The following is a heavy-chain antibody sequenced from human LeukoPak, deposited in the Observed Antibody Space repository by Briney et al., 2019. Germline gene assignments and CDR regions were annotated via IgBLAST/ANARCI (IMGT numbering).Heavy chain of an antibody. Sequence: GGSLRLSCAAPGFTFSDYYMSWIRQAPGKGLEWVSYISSSGSTIYYADSVKGRFTISRDNAKNSLYLQMNSQRAEDTAVYYCAREVVVAATGDYWGQGTLVTVSS. V-gene: IGHV3-11*01. CDR1: GFTFSDYY. CDR3: AREVVVAATGDY. J-gene: IGHJ4*02. D-gene: IGHD2-15*01. CDR2: ISSSGSTI.